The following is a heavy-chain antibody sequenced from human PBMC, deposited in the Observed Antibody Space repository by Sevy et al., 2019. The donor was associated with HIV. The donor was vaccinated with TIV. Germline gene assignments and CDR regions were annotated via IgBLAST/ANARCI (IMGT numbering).Heavy chain of an antibody. V-gene: IGHV3-30*18. CDR1: GFTFSSYG. CDR2: ISYDGRNK. D-gene: IGHD3-3*01. CDR3: AKAYYAFSSYFGMDV. Sequence: GGSLRLTCAASGFTFSSYGMHWTRQAPGKGLEWVAVISYDGRNKYYADSVKGRITISRDNSKKIVSLQMNSLTTDDTAVYHCAKAYYAFSSYFGMDVWGQGTTVTVSS. J-gene: IGHJ6*02.